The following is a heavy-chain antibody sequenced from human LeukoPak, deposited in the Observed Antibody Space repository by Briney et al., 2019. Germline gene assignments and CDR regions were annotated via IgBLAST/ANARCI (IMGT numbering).Heavy chain of an antibody. CDR3: ARGKVVDVAMDY. D-gene: IGHD5-18*01. V-gene: IGHV1-8*01. Sequence: ASVKVSCKASGYTFTSYDINWVRQATGQGLEWMGWMNPNSGNTGYAQKFQGRVTMTRNTSIHTTYMELNSLRSEDTAVYYCARGKVVDVAMDYWGRGTLVTVSS. CDR2: MNPNSGNT. J-gene: IGHJ4*02. CDR1: GYTFTSYD.